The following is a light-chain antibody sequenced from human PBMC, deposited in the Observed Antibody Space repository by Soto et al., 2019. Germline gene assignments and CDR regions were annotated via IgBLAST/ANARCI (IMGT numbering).Light chain of an antibody. CDR1: SSDVGSYNL. CDR2: EDI. Sequence: QSVLTQPASVSGSPGQSITISCTGTSSDVGSYNLVSWYQQYPGKVPKLMIYEDIKRPSGVSNRFSGSKSGNTASLTISGLQAEDEADYYCCSYAGSSTVVFGGGTKVTVL. V-gene: IGLV2-23*01. CDR3: CSYAGSSTVV. J-gene: IGLJ2*01.